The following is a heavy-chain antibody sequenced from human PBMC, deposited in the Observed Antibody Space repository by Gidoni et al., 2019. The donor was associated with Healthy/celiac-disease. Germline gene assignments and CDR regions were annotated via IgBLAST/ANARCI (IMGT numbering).Heavy chain of an antibody. Sequence: QVQLQESGPGLVTPSQTLSLTCPVSGGSIRSGGYYWSWIRQHPGKGLEWIGYIYYSVSTYYNPSLKSRVTISVDTSKNQFSLKLSSVTAADTAVYYCARGLGYCSSTSCYSGGYFQHWGQGTLVTVSS. J-gene: IGHJ1*01. CDR3: ARGLGYCSSTSCYSGGYFQH. D-gene: IGHD2-2*02. V-gene: IGHV4-31*03. CDR2: IYYSVST. CDR1: GGSIRSGGYY.